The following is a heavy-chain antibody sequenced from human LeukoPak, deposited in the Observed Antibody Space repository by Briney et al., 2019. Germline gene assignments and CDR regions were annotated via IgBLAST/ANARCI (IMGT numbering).Heavy chain of an antibody. CDR1: GGSISSGDYY. Sequence: PSQTLSLTCTVSGGSISSGDYYWSWIRQPPGKGLEWLGYIYYTASTYYNPSLKSRVTMSVDTSKNQFSLKLSSVTAADTAVYYCARVGATGGGVYYFDYWGQGTLVTVSS. V-gene: IGHV4-30-4*01. D-gene: IGHD1-26*01. J-gene: IGHJ4*02. CDR3: ARVGATGGGVYYFDY. CDR2: IYYTAST.